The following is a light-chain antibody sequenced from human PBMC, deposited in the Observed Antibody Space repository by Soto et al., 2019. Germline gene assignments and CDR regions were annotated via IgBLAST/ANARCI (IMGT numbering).Light chain of an antibody. Sequence: QSALTQPRSVSGSPGQSVTISCTGTSSDVGGYNYVSWYQQHPGKAPKLMIYDVIKRPSGVPDRFSGSKSGNTASLTISGLQVDDEADYYCCSYAGSDTLVFGGGTKVTVL. CDR3: CSYAGSDTLV. CDR2: DVI. V-gene: IGLV2-11*01. CDR1: SSDVGGYNY. J-gene: IGLJ2*01.